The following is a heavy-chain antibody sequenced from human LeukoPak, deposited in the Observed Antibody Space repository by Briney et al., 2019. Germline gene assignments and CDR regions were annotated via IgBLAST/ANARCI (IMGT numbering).Heavy chain of an antibody. CDR2: IYYSGST. Sequence: SETLSLTCTVSGGSISNYYWSWIRQPPGKGLEWIGYIYYSGSTNYNPSLKSRVTISVDTSKNQFSLKLSSVTAADTAVYYCARLLYYYGSGRGFDPWGQGTLVTVSS. J-gene: IGHJ5*02. CDR1: GGSISNYY. CDR3: ARLLYYYGSGRGFDP. V-gene: IGHV4-59*08. D-gene: IGHD3-10*01.